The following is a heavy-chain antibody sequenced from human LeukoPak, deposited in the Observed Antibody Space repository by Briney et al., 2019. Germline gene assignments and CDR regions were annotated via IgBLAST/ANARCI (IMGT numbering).Heavy chain of an antibody. D-gene: IGHD3-10*01. CDR3: AKDLGGEGGSGFPGY. J-gene: IGHJ4*02. V-gene: IGHV3-33*06. CDR2: IWFDGNKK. Sequence: GRSLRLSCAASGFTFSSYGMHWVRQAPGKGLERVALIWFDGNKKDYVDSVKGRFTISRDNSKKTLYLQMNSLRAEDTAIYYCAKDLGGEGGSGFPGYWGRGTLVTVSS. CDR1: GFTFSSYG.